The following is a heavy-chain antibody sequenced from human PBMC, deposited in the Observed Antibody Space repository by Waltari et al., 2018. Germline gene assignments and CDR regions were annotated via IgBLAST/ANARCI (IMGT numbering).Heavy chain of an antibody. V-gene: IGHV1-18*01. CDR3: ARRWTSDWSDP. J-gene: IGHJ5*02. Sequence: VQSDAEVKKPGASVKVSCKTSGYKFNSYGFNWVRQAPGQGLESMGWISAYTGNPHYAQNFQGRVTMTRDTSTNTAYLELRGLTSDDTAVYYCARRWTSDWSDPWGQGTLVTVSS. CDR1: GYKFNSYG. CDR2: ISAYTGNP.